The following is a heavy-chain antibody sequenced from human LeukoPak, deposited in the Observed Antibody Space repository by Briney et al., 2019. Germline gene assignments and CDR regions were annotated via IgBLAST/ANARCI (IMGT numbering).Heavy chain of an antibody. J-gene: IGHJ6*02. CDR3: AKSPAAYCGTDCCMGEDGMDV. V-gene: IGHV3-30*18. D-gene: IGHD2-21*02. CDR1: GFTFRIYG. Sequence: GRSLRLSCAASGFTFRIYGMHWVRRAPGKGLEWLALVSYDGSNKYYADSVKGRFAVSKDNSKNTLYLQMNSLRPEDTAVYYCAKSPAAYCGTDCCMGEDGMDVWGQGTTVTVSS. CDR2: VSYDGSNK.